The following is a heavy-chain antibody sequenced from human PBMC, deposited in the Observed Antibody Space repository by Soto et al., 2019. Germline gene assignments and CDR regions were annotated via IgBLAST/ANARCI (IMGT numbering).Heavy chain of an antibody. Sequence: PSETLSLTCAVSGGSISSGGYSWSWIRQPPGKGLEWIGYIYHSGSTYYNPSLKSRVTISVDRSKNQFSLKLSSVTAADTAVYYCARFLGSYNNWFDPWGQGTLVTVSS. CDR1: GGSISSGGYS. D-gene: IGHD1-26*01. V-gene: IGHV4-30-2*01. CDR3: ARFLGSYNNWFDP. CDR2: IYHSGST. J-gene: IGHJ5*02.